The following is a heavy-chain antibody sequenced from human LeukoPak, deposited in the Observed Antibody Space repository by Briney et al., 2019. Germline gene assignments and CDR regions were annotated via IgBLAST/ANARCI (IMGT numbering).Heavy chain of an antibody. CDR2: INPSGGST. V-gene: IGHV1-46*01. Sequence: ASVKVSCKASGYTFTSYSLHWVRQAPGQGLEWMGVINPSGGSTTYAQKFQGRVTMTSDMSTSTVDMELSSLRSEDTAVYFCARDRGLAARYDSRGQGTLVTVSS. CDR3: ARDRGLAARYDS. CDR1: GYTFTSYS. J-gene: IGHJ4*02. D-gene: IGHD6-6*01.